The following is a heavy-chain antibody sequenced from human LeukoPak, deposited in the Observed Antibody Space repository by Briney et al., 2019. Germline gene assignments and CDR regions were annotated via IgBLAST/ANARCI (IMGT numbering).Heavy chain of an antibody. V-gene: IGHV3-23*01. D-gene: IGHD3-22*01. CDR2: ISGSGGAT. J-gene: IGHJ4*02. CDR3: ARESGSSGYAGYFDF. Sequence: GGSLRLSCAASGFTFNTYGMSWVRQAPGKGLEWVSGISGSGGATYYADSVKGRFTISRDNSKNTLYLQMNSLRAEDTAVYYCARESGSSGYAGYFDFRGQGTLVTVSS. CDR1: GFTFNTYG.